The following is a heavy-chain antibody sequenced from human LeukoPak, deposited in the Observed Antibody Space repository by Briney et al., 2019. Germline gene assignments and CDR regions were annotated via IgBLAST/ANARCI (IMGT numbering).Heavy chain of an antibody. V-gene: IGHV3-30*02. CDR1: GFSFSSYG. CDR2: IWYDGSKK. CDR3: AKGRAPRGVPSDY. Sequence: GGSLRLSCAASGFSFSSYGMHWVRQATGKGLEWVAVIWYDGSKKYYADSVKGRFIISRDNSKNTLYQQMNSLRAEDTAVYYCAKGRAPRGVPSDYWGQGTLVTVSS. D-gene: IGHD3-10*01. J-gene: IGHJ4*02.